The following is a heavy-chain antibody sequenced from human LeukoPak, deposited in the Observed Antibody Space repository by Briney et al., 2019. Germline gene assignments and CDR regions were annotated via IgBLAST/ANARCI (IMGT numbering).Heavy chain of an antibody. CDR1: GYTFTGYY. CDR2: ISAYNGNT. CDR3: ARGLIPPFDY. V-gene: IGHV1-18*04. J-gene: IGHJ4*02. D-gene: IGHD3-10*01. Sequence: ASVKVSCKASGYTFTGYYMHWVRRAPGQGLEWMGWISAYNGNTNYAEKLHDRVTMTTDTSTTTAYMELRSPRSDDTAVYYCARGLIPPFDYWGQGTLVTVSS.